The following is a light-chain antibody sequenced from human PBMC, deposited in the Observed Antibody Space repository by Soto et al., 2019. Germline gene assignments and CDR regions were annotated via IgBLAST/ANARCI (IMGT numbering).Light chain of an antibody. V-gene: IGKV3-20*01. J-gene: IGKJ5*01. CDR1: QIVSSSY. CDR2: GAS. Sequence: EIVLTQSRGTLSLSPGERATLSCRASQIVSSSYLAWYQQKPGQAPRLLIYGASTRATGFPARFSGSGSGTDFTLTISKVEPEDFAVYYCQQYGTPRSVTFGQGTRLEIK. CDR3: QQYGTPRSVT.